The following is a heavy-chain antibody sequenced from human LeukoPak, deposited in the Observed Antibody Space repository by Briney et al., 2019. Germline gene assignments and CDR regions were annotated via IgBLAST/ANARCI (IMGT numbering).Heavy chain of an antibody. CDR1: GFTFSSYA. D-gene: IGHD3-16*01. CDR3: AKDLTGMITFGGVIALWVY. Sequence: GGSLRLSCAASGFTFSSYAMSSVRQAPGKGVEWVSAISGSGGSTYYAESVKGRFTFSRENSKNTLYLQMNSVRGEDTAVYYCAKDLTGMITFGGVIALWVYWGQGNLVTVSS. J-gene: IGHJ4*02. CDR2: ISGSGGST. V-gene: IGHV3-23*01.